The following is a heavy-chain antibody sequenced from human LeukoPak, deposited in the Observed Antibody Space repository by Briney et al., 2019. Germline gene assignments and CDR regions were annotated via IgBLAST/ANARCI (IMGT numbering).Heavy chain of an antibody. CDR1: GFTFSRYW. CDR2: IEQDGSEK. J-gene: IGHJ3*02. D-gene: IGHD2-15*01. Sequence: GGSLRLSCAASGFTFSRYWMSWVRQAPGKGLESVANIEQDGSEKYYVDSVKGRFTISRDNVKNSLYLQMNSLRAEDTAVYYCAREFCSGANCYPMGAFDMWGQGTMVTVSS. CDR3: AREFCSGANCYPMGAFDM. V-gene: IGHV3-7*01.